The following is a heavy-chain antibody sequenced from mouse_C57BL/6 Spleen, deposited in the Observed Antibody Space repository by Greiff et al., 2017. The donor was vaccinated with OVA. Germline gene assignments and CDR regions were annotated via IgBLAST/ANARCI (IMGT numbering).Heavy chain of an antibody. CDR1: GFSLTSYA. V-gene: IGHV2-9-1*01. Sequence: VKLVESGPGLVAPSQSLSITCTVSGFSLTSYAISWVRQPPGKGLEWLGVIWTGGGTNYNSALKSRLSISKDNSKSQVFLKMNSLQTDDTARYYCARDFYYGSSHEGFAYWGQGTLVTVSA. CDR3: ARDFYYGSSHEGFAY. CDR2: IWTGGGT. J-gene: IGHJ3*01. D-gene: IGHD1-1*01.